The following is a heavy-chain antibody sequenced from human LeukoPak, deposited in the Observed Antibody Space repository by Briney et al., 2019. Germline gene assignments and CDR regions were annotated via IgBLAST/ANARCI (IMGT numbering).Heavy chain of an antibody. J-gene: IGHJ4*02. CDR1: GYTFTGYY. CDR3: AQVATDY. V-gene: IGHV1-2*02. Sequence: ASVMVSCKASGYTFTGYYIHWVRQAPGQGLEWMGWINPNSGAPNYAQKFQDRVTMTRDTSISTVYMELTRLRSDDTAVYYCAQVATDYWGQGTLVTVSS. D-gene: IGHD5-12*01. CDR2: INPNSGAP.